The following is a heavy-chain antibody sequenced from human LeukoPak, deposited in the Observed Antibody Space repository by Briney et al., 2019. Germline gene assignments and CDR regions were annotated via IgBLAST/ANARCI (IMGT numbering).Heavy chain of an antibody. CDR3: AKDNSGYPVPYFDY. D-gene: IGHD3-22*01. CDR1: GFTFSSYG. Sequence: GGSLRLSCAASGFTFSSYGMHWVRQAPGKGLEWVAVISYDGSNKYYADSVKGRFTISRDNSKNTLYLQMNSLRAEDTAVYYCAKDNSGYPVPYFDYWGQGTLVTVSS. J-gene: IGHJ4*02. V-gene: IGHV3-30*18. CDR2: ISYDGSNK.